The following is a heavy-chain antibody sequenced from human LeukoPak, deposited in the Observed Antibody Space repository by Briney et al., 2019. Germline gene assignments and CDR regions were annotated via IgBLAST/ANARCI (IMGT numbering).Heavy chain of an antibody. CDR3: ARDSSIRRAFDI. CDR2: IYYSGST. CDR1: GGSISSGDYY. V-gene: IGHV4-30-4*01. J-gene: IGHJ3*02. Sequence: SETLSLTCTVSGGSISSGDYYWSWIRQPPGKGLEWIGYIYYSGSTYYNPSLKSRVTISVDTSKDQFSLKLSSVTAADTAVYYCARDSSIRRAFDIWGQGTMVTVSS. D-gene: IGHD6-13*01.